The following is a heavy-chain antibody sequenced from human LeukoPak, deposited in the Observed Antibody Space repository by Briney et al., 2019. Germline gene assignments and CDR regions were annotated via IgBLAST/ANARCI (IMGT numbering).Heavy chain of an antibody. V-gene: IGHV3-7*01. CDR3: ARKGIVGATKEGYYFDY. CDR2: IKQDGSEK. Sequence: PGGSLRLSCAASGFTFSSYWMSWVRQAPGKGLEWVANIKQDGSEKSYVDSVKGRFTISRDNAKNSLYLQMNSLRAEDTAVYYCARKGIVGATKEGYYFDYWGQGTLVTVSS. D-gene: IGHD1-26*01. J-gene: IGHJ4*02. CDR1: GFTFSSYW.